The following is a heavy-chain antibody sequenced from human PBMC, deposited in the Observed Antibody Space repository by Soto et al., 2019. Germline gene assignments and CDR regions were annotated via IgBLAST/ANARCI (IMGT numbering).Heavy chain of an antibody. Sequence: QVQLVQSGAEVKKPGASVKVSCKASGYTFTSCYMHWVRQAPGQGLEWMGIINPSGGSTNYAQKSXXRXTXXRDTATSTVYMELSSLRSEDTAVYYCARADKGGSYWGQGTLVTVSS. D-gene: IGHD1-26*01. CDR2: INPSGGST. CDR3: ARADKGGSY. CDR1: GYTFTSCY. J-gene: IGHJ4*02. V-gene: IGHV1-46*01.